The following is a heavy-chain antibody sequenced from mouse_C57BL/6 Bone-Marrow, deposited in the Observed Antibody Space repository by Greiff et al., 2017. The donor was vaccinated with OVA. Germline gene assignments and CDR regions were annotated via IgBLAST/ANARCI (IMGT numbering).Heavy chain of an antibody. CDR3: SSVVGKGAWFAY. V-gene: IGHV1-53*01. J-gene: IGHJ3*01. Sequence: QVQLQQPGTELVKPGASVKLSCKASGYTFTSYWMHWVKQRPGQGLEWIGNINPSNGGTNYNEKFKSKATLTVDKSSSTAYMQLSSLTSEDSAVYDFSSVVGKGAWFAYWGQGTLVTVSA. CDR1: GYTFTSYW. CDR2: INPSNGGT. D-gene: IGHD2-1*01.